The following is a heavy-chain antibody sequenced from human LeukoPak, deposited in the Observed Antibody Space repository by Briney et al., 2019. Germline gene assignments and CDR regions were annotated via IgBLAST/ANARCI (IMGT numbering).Heavy chain of an antibody. CDR3: ARAACSSTSCYLLDY. V-gene: IGHV3-30-3*01. CDR1: GFTFSSYA. J-gene: IGHJ4*02. D-gene: IGHD2-2*01. Sequence: GGSLRLSCAASGFTFSSYAMHWVRQAPGKGLEWVAVISYDGSNKYYADSVKGRFTISRDNSKNTLYLQMNSLRAEDTAVYYCARAACSSTSCYLLDYWGQGTLVTVSS. CDR2: ISYDGSNK.